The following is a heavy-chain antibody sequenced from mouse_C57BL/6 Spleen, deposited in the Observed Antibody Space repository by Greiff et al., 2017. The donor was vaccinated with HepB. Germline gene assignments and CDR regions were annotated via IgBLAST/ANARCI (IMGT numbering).Heavy chain of an antibody. CDR3: ASITTVAPYAMDY. Sequence: EVKVVESGGGLVKPGGSLKLSCAASGFTFSDYGMHWVRQAPEKGLEWVAYISSGSSTIYYADTVKGRFTISRDNAKNTLFLQMTSLRSEDTAMYYCASITTVAPYAMDYWGQGTSVTVSS. CDR2: ISSGSSTI. CDR1: GFTFSDYG. D-gene: IGHD1-1*01. V-gene: IGHV5-17*01. J-gene: IGHJ4*01.